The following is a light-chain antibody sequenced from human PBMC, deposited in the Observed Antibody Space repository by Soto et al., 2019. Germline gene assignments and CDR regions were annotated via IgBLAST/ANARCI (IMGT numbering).Light chain of an antibody. V-gene: IGKV3-11*01. J-gene: IGKJ5*01. Sequence: IGVKKAPGTLGLSTRERATLSCRASQSVSNNYLAWYQQKPGQAPRLLIYGASTRATGIPARFSGSGSGTDFTLTISCLEPDDFAVYYCQQPSGWPITFGQGTRLEIK. CDR1: QSVSNNY. CDR3: QQPSGWPIT. CDR2: GAS.